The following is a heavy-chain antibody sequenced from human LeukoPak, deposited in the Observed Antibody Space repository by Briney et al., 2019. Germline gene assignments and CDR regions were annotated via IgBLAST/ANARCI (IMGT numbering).Heavy chain of an antibody. D-gene: IGHD2-15*01. CDR3: ARYCGGGTCYSGLDY. J-gene: IGHJ4*02. CDR2: ISGSGDVT. V-gene: IGHV3-23*01. CDR1: GFTISNYA. Sequence: PGGSLRLSCAASGFTISNYAMTWVRQAPGQGLEWVSRISGSGDVTYYADSVKGRFTISRDNSRNTLYLQVTNLRAQDTAVYYCARYCGGGTCYSGLDYWGQGTLVTVSS.